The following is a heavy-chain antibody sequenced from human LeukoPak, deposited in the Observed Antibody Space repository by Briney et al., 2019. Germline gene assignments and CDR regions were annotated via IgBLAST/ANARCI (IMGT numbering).Heavy chain of an antibody. Sequence: QSGGSLRLSCAASGFTFSSYAMSWVRQAPGKGLEWVSAISGSGGSTYYADSVKGRFTISRDNAKNSLYLQMNSLRAEDTALYYCAKDLSSSWYYFDYWGQGTLVTVSS. J-gene: IGHJ4*02. D-gene: IGHD6-13*01. CDR3: AKDLSSSWYYFDY. V-gene: IGHV3-23*01. CDR2: ISGSGGST. CDR1: GFTFSSYA.